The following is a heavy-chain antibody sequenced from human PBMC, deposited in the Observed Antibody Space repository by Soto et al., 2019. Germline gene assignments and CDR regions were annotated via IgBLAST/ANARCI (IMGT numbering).Heavy chain of an antibody. CDR1: GFTFSSYG. J-gene: IGHJ4*02. CDR2: IWYDGTNR. Sequence: QVQLVESGGGVVQPGRSLRLSCAASGFTFSSYGMHWVRQAPGKGLEWVAVIWYDGTNRYYGDSVKGRFTISRDNSKNTLYLQVSSLRVDDTAAYYCARDGRSSSSWDNGFIHFDYWGQGTPVTVSS. D-gene: IGHD6-13*01. V-gene: IGHV3-33*01. CDR3: ARDGRSSSSWDNGFIHFDY.